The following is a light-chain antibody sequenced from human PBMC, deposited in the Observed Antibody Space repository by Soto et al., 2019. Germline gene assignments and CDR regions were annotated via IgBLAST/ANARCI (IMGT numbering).Light chain of an antibody. CDR3: QSYDSSLSAHVV. V-gene: IGLV1-40*01. Sequence: QTVVTQPPSVSGAPGQRVTISCTGSSSNIGAGYDVHWYQQLPGTAPKLPIYGNSNRPSGVPDRFSGSKSGTSASLAITGLQAEDEADYYCQSYDSSLSAHVVFGGGTKLTVL. CDR1: SSNIGAGYD. J-gene: IGLJ2*01. CDR2: GNS.